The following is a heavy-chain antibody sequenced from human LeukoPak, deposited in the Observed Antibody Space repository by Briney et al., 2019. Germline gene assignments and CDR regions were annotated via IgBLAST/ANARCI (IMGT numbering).Heavy chain of an antibody. CDR3: ARDPGIYSSSWSDY. V-gene: IGHV4-4*07. Sequence: SETLSLTCTVSGGSISSYYWSWIRQPAGKGLEWIGRIYTSGSTNYNPSLKSRVTMSVDTSKNQFSLKLSSVTAADTAVYYCARDPGIYSSSWSDYWGQGTLVTVSS. J-gene: IGHJ4*02. CDR2: IYTSGST. CDR1: GGSISSYY. D-gene: IGHD6-13*01.